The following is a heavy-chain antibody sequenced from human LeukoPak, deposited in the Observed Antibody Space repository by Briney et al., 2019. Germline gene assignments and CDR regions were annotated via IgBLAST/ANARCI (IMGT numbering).Heavy chain of an antibody. D-gene: IGHD2-15*01. CDR2: IYPADSDT. CDR1: GYSFTNYW. CDR3: AVGYCSGGSCSDDAFDI. J-gene: IGHJ3*02. V-gene: IGHV5-51*01. Sequence: GESLQISCKGSGYSFTNYWIGWVRQMPGKGLEWMGIIYPADSDTRYSPSFQGQVTISADKSISTAYLQWSSLKASDTAMYYCAVGYCSGGSCSDDAFDIWGQGTMVTVSS.